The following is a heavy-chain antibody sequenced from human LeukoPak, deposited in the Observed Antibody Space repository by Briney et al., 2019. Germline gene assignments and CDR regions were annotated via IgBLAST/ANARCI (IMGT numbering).Heavy chain of an antibody. D-gene: IGHD6-19*01. V-gene: IGHV3-21*01. CDR3: ARDHHSSGWYPFDY. CDR1: GFTFSSYS. J-gene: IGHJ4*02. Sequence: GGSLRLSCAASGFTFSSYSMNWVRQAPGKGLEWVSSISSSSSYIYYADSVKGRFNISRDNAKNSLYLQMNSLRAEDTAVYYCARDHHSSGWYPFDYWGQGTLVTVSS. CDR2: ISSSSSYI.